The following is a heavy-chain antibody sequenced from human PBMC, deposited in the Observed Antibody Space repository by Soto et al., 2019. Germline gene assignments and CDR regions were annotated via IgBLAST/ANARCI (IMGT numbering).Heavy chain of an antibody. J-gene: IGHJ4*02. D-gene: IGHD2-21*02. Sequence: ASVKVSCKAPNYTFPSFGISWMRQAPGQGLEWMGWIGTYKAHTKYAPNFQGRVTMTTDTSTTTAYMELRSLRYDDTAVYYCARGALGVVPAKYFYYWGQGTQVTVSS. CDR3: ARGALGVVPAKYFYY. V-gene: IGHV1-18*01. CDR1: NYTFPSFG. CDR2: IGTYKAHT.